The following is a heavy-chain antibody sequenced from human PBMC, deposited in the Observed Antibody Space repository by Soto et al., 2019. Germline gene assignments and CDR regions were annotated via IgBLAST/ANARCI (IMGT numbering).Heavy chain of an antibody. V-gene: IGHV4-39*01. CDR3: AIYNSNKGDFDY. CDR2: SGTT. CDR1: GGSISSSNYY. D-gene: IGHD1-1*01. Sequence: SSETLSLTCTVSGGSISSSNYYWGWIRQPPGKGLEWIGSGTTYYNPSLRSRVTISVDTSKEQFSLTLSSVTATDTALYYCAIYNSNKGDFDYWGQGIQVTVSS. J-gene: IGHJ4*02.